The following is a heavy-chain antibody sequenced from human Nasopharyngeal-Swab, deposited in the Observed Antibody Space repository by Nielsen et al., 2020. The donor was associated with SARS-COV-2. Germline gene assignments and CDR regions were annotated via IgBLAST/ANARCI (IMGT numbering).Heavy chain of an antibody. Sequence: GESLKISCAASGFTFSSYDMHWVRQAPGKGLEWVSAISGSGGSTYYADSVKGRFTISRDNSKNTLYLQMNSLRAEDTAVYYCAKWWSVPSGDIWGQGTMVTVSS. D-gene: IGHD2-15*01. CDR1: GFTFSSYD. CDR2: ISGSGGST. V-gene: IGHV3-23*01. J-gene: IGHJ3*02. CDR3: AKWWSVPSGDI.